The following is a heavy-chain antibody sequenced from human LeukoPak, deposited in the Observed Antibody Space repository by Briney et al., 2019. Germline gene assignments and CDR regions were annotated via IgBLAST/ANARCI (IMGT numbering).Heavy chain of an antibody. D-gene: IGHD5-12*01. CDR1: GFTFNSYA. CDR2: ISGSGGAT. CDR3: AKDRSSSGYHICDY. V-gene: IGHV3-23*01. Sequence: GGSLRLSCAASGFTFNSYAVNWVRQAPGKGLEWVSAISGSGGATYYADSVKGRFTISRDNPKNTLYLRMSSLRAEDTAVYYCAKDRSSSGYHICDYWSQGTLVTVSS. J-gene: IGHJ4*02.